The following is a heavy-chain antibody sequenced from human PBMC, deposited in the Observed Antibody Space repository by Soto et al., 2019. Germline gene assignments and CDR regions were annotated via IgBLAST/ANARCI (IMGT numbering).Heavy chain of an antibody. CDR3: ARDSTRVEYYYYGMDV. J-gene: IGHJ6*02. CDR1: WLTFRNYG. Sequence: GGSLGPSYGAAWLTFRNYGSHRVRQAPGKGLEWVAVIWYDGSNKYYADSVKGRFTISRDNSKNTLYLQMNSLRAEDTAVYYCARDSTRVEYYYYGMDVWGQGTTVTVSS. V-gene: IGHV3-33*01. D-gene: IGHD1-1*01. CDR2: IWYDGSNK.